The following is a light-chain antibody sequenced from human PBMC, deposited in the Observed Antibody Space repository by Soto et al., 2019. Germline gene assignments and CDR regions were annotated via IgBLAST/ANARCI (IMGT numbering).Light chain of an antibody. J-gene: IGKJ2*01. CDR3: QQYGSSPPMYT. V-gene: IGKV3-20*01. CDR2: GAS. Sequence: EIVLTQSPGTLSLSPGERATLSCRASQSVSSSYLAWYQQKPGQAPRLLIYGASTRATGIPDRISGSGSGTDSAHTISRLEPEDFAVYYCQQYGSSPPMYTFGHGTKLEIK. CDR1: QSVSSSY.